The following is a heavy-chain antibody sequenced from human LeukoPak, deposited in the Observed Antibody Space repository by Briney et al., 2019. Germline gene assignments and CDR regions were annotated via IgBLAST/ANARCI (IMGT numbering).Heavy chain of an antibody. Sequence: AGGSLRLSCAASGFTFSSYWMSWVRQAPGKGLEWVANIKQDGSEKYYVDSVKGRFTISRDNAKNSLYLQMNSLRAEDTAVYYCARDGSSTAGYFDWLFPSYYFDYWGQGTLATVSS. CDR1: GFTFSSYW. CDR2: IKQDGSEK. CDR3: ARDGSSTAGYFDWLFPSYYFDY. J-gene: IGHJ4*02. V-gene: IGHV3-7*01. D-gene: IGHD3-9*01.